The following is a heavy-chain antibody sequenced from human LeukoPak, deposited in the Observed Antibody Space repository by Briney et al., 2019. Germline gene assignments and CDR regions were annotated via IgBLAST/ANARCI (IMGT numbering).Heavy chain of an antibody. J-gene: IGHJ4*02. CDR2: INHSGST. CDR3: ARHLARGTMVRWYYFDY. Sequence: SETLSLTCAVYGGSFSGYYWSWIRQPPGKGLEWIGEINHSGSTNYNPSLKSRVTISVDTSKNQFSLNLSSVTAADTAVYYCARHLARGTMVRWYYFDYWGQGTLVTVSS. V-gene: IGHV4-34*01. D-gene: IGHD4/OR15-4a*01. CDR1: GGSFSGYY.